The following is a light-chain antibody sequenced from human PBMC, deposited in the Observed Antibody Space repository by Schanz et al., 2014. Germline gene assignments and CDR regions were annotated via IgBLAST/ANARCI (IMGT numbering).Light chain of an antibody. V-gene: IGLV2-8*01. Sequence: QSALTQPPSASGSPGQSVAISCTGTSSDVGGYNLVSWYQQHPGEAPKLIIYEVDKRPSGVPDRFSGSKSGNTASLTISGLQAEDEADYYCCSYTSSTTLVFGGGTKLTVL. CDR3: CSYTSSTTLV. J-gene: IGLJ3*02. CDR2: EVD. CDR1: SSDVGGYNL.